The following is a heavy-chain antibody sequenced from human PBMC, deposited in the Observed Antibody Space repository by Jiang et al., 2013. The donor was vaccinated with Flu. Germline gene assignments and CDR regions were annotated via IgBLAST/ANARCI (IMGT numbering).Heavy chain of an antibody. J-gene: IGHJ6*02. V-gene: IGHV3-48*03. CDR1: GFTFKYYE. CDR3: ARKSYYSDSYHYYGLDV. D-gene: IGHD2/OR15-2a*01. CDR2: INDIGSTT. Sequence: VQLVESGGGLVQPGGSLRLSCTASGFTFKYYEMNWVRQVPGKGLEWVSYINDIGSTTHYADSVKGRFTISRDNAENSLFLQMNSLRSEDTAVYYCARKSYYSDSYHYYGLDVWGQGTTVTVSS.